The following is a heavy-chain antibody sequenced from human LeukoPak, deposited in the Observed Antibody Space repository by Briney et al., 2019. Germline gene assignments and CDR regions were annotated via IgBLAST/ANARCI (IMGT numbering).Heavy chain of an antibody. J-gene: IGHJ4*02. CDR2: ISAYNGNT. V-gene: IGHV1-18*01. Sequence: ASVKVSCKASGYTFTSYGISWVRQAPGQGLEWMGWISAYNGNTNYAQKLQGRVTMTTDTSTSTAYMELRSLRSDDTAVYYCARDKGGNWNLGINLWGQGTLVTVSS. CDR3: ARDKGGNWNLGINL. CDR1: GYTFTSYG. D-gene: IGHD1-7*01.